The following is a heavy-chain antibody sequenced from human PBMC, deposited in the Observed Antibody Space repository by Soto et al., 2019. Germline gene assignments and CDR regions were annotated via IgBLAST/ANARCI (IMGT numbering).Heavy chain of an antibody. CDR3: ARDSRMVRVGLTMDV. J-gene: IGHJ6*02. Sequence: ASVKVSCKASGYTFTSYYMHWVRQAPGQGLEWMGIINPSGGSTSYAQKFQGRVTMTRDTSTSTVYMELSSLRSEDTAVYYCARDSRMVRVGLTMDVWGQGTTVTVSS. V-gene: IGHV1-46*01. CDR2: INPSGGST. CDR1: GYTFTSYY. D-gene: IGHD3-10*01.